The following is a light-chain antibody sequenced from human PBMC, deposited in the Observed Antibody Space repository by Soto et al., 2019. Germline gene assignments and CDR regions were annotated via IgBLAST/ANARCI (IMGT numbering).Light chain of an antibody. CDR2: AAS. CDR3: LQHNIHPPT. J-gene: IGKJ5*01. V-gene: IGKV1-17*01. CDR1: QGIRND. Sequence: DIQMPQSPSSLSASVGDRVTITCRASQGIRNDLGWYQKKPGKAPKRLIYAASGLQGGVPSRFGGSGAGTESTVTLRSRRLKYFATASCLQHNIHPPTFG.